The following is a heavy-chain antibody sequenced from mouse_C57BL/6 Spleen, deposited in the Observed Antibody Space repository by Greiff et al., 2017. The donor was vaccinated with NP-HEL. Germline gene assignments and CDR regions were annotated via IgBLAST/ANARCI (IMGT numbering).Heavy chain of an antibody. CDR1: GYAFTNYL. Sequence: VQLQQSGAELVRPGTSVKVSCKASGYAFTNYLIEWVKQRPGQGLEWIGVINPGSGGTNYNEKFKGKATLTADKSSSTAYMQLSSLTSEDSAVYFCAREDDGYYVGYFDVWGTGTTVTVSS. D-gene: IGHD2-3*01. CDR3: AREDDGYYVGYFDV. CDR2: INPGSGGT. V-gene: IGHV1-54*01. J-gene: IGHJ1*03.